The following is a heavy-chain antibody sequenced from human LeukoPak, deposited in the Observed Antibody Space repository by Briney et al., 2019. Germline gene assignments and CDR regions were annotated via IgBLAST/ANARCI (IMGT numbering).Heavy chain of an antibody. D-gene: IGHD4-23*01. J-gene: IGHJ4*02. CDR2: INSDGSST. V-gene: IGHV3-74*01. Sequence: GGSLRLSCAASEFTFSTYWMHWVRQAPGKGLVWVSRINSDGSSTNYADFVKGRFTISRDNAKNTLYLQMNSLSTEDTAVYYCASGYSSDYGGNVYWGRGTLVTVSS. CDR1: EFTFSTYW. CDR3: ASGYSSDYGGNVY.